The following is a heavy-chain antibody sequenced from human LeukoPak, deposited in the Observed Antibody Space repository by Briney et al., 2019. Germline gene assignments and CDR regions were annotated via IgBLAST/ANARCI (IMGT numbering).Heavy chain of an antibody. J-gene: IGHJ4*02. CDR3: ARDPTTVVNVPYYFDF. Sequence: PSETLSLTRAVHGGSFSGYHWNWVPHSPEKGLEGIGEINDRGHTNYHPSLKSRVTISVDTSKKQFSLKLSSVTATDSAVYFCARDPTTVVNVPYYFDFWGQGTLVTVSS. V-gene: IGHV4-34*01. CDR2: INDRGHT. D-gene: IGHD4-23*01. CDR1: GGSFSGYH.